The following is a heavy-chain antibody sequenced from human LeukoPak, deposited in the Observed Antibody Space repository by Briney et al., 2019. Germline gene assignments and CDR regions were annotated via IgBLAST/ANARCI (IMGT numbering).Heavy chain of an antibody. D-gene: IGHD5-18*01. J-gene: IGHJ4*02. CDR2: IYSSVNT. V-gene: IGHV4-39*07. CDR1: GGSISSNNYY. CDR3: ATGYSYGYGFDY. Sequence: SETLSLTCTVSGGSISSNNYYWGWIRQPPGKGLEWIGSIYSSVNTYYSPSLQCQVTVSVDTSKKQLSLMLSSMTAADTAVYYCATGYSYGYGFDYWGQGTLVTVSS.